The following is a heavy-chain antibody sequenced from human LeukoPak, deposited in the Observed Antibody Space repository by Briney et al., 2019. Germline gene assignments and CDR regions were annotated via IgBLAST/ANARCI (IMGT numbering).Heavy chain of an antibody. D-gene: IGHD6-13*01. Sequence: SVKVSCKASGGTFSSYAISWVRQAPGQGREWMGRIIPIFGTANYAQKFQGRVTITTDESTSTAYMELSSLRSEDTAVYYCARVGVQRAGTDYYYYYMDVWGKGTTLTVSS. CDR1: GGTFSSYA. CDR2: IIPIFGTA. CDR3: ARVGVQRAGTDYYYYYMDV. J-gene: IGHJ6*03. V-gene: IGHV1-69*05.